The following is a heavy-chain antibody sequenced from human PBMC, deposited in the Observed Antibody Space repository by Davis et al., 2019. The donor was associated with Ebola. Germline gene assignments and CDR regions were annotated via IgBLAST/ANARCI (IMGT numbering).Heavy chain of an antibody. Sequence: GESLKISCAASGFTFSSYAMSWVRQAPGKGLEWVSAISGSGGSTYYADSVKGRFTISRDNARNSLYLQMNSLRDDDTAVYYCARSTALGYWGQGTLVTVSS. J-gene: IGHJ4*02. V-gene: IGHV3-23*01. D-gene: IGHD6-6*01. CDR3: ARSTALGY. CDR2: ISGSGGST. CDR1: GFTFSSYA.